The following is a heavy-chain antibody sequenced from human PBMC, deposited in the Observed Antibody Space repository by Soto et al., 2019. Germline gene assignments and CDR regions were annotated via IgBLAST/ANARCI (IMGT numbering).Heavy chain of an antibody. CDR2: ISHDGDDQ. CDR3: AKDSVHKASFDY. D-gene: IGHD1-1*01. Sequence: GGSLRLSCEASTFAFTFRNYGMHWVRLVPGKGLEWLAVISHDGDDQYYADSVKGRFTVSRDNVRNILYLQMNSLRSEDTALYYCAKDSVHKASFDYWGQGTLVTVSS. CDR1: TFAFTFRNYG. J-gene: IGHJ4*02. V-gene: IGHV3-30*18.